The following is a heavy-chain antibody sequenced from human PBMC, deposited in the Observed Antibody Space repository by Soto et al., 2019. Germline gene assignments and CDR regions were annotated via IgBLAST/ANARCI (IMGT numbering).Heavy chain of an antibody. CDR3: ARVLRYCSSTSCYAIDAFDI. V-gene: IGHV1-8*01. D-gene: IGHD2-2*01. CDR2: MNPNSGNT. Sequence: GASVKVSCKASGYTFTSYDINWVRQATGQGLEWMGWMNPNSGNTGYAQKFQGRVTMTRNTSISTAYMELSSLRSEDTAVYYCARVLRYCSSTSCYAIDAFDIWGQGTMVTVS. J-gene: IGHJ3*02. CDR1: GYTFTSYD.